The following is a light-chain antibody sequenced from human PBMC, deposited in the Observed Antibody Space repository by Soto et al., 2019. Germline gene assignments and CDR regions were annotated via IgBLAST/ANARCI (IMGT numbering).Light chain of an antibody. CDR3: QQYGSSPFT. J-gene: IGKJ3*01. CDR2: GAS. V-gene: IGKV3-20*01. Sequence: EIVLTQSPGTLSLSPGERATLSCRASQSFSSSYLAWYQQKPGQAPWLLIYGASSRGTGIPDRFSGSGSGTDFTLTISRLEPEDFAVYYCQQYGSSPFTFGPGTKVDIK. CDR1: QSFSSSY.